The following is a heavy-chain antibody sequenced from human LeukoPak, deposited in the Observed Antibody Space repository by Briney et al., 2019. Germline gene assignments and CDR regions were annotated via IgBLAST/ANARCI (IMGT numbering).Heavy chain of an antibody. V-gene: IGHV1-46*01. CDR2: INPTGGST. Sequence: GASVKVSYKASGYTFTSYYMHWVRQAPGQGLEWMGLINPTGGSTGYAQKFRGRVTMTRDMSTSTDYMELSSLRSEDTAIYYCARERYYDSTRRAYFYYYIDVWGKGTTVTVSS. J-gene: IGHJ6*03. CDR1: GYTFTSYY. CDR3: ARERYYDSTRRAYFYYYIDV. D-gene: IGHD3-22*01.